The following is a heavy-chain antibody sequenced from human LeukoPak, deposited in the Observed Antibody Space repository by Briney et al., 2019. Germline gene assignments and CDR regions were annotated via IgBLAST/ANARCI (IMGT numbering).Heavy chain of an antibody. CDR1: GVSVSSGSDY. CDR3: AREAVGDYYGSGSHAFDK. Sequence: SETLSLTCTVSGVSVSSGSDYWSWIRQPPGNGLEWIGYIYYSGSTNYNPSLKSRVTISVDTSKNQFSLKLSSVTAADTAVYYCAREAVGDYYGSGSHAFDKWGQGTMVTVSS. V-gene: IGHV4-61*01. J-gene: IGHJ3*02. CDR2: IYYSGST. D-gene: IGHD3-10*01.